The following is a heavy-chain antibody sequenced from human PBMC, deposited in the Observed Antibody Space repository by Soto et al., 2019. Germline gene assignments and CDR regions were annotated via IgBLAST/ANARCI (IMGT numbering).Heavy chain of an antibody. V-gene: IGHV3-30-3*01. CDR1: GFTFSSYA. CDR3: ARAIIAAAGYGMDA. D-gene: IGHD6-13*01. Sequence: PGGSLRLSCAASGFTFSSYAMHWVRQAPGKGLEWVAVISYDGSNKYYADSVKGRFTISRDNSKNTLYLQMNSLRAEDTAVYYCARAIIAAAGYGMDAWGQGTTVTVSS. CDR2: ISYDGSNK. J-gene: IGHJ6*02.